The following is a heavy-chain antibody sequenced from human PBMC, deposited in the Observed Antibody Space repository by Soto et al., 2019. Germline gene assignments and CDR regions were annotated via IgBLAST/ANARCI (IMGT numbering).Heavy chain of an antibody. Sequence: GGSLRLSCAASGFTFSSYEMNWVRQAPGKGLEWVSYISSSGSTIYYADSVKGRFTISRDNAKNSLYLQMNSLRAEDTAVYYCARDLRGYSYGRGGYYYYYGMDVWGQGTTVTVSS. CDR3: ARDLRGYSYGRGGYYYYYGMDV. CDR2: ISSSGSTI. D-gene: IGHD5-18*01. CDR1: GFTFSSYE. V-gene: IGHV3-48*03. J-gene: IGHJ6*02.